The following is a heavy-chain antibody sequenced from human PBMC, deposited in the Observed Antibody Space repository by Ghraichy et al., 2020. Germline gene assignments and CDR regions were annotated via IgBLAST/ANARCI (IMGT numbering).Heavy chain of an antibody. V-gene: IGHV3-48*02. CDR3: ARGSRVVRFFYYDGMDV. CDR1: GFTFSSYS. Sequence: GALRLSCVGSGFTFSSYSMNWVRQSPGKGLEWVSYITGSSRTKSYADSVKGRFTISRDNAQNSLYLQMNSLRDEDTAVYYCARGSRVVRFFYYDGMDVWGQGTTVTVSS. D-gene: IGHD4-23*01. J-gene: IGHJ6*02. CDR2: ITGSSRTK.